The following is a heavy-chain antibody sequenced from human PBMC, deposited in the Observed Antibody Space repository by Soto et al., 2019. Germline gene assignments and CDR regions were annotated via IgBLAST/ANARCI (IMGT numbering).Heavy chain of an antibody. V-gene: IGHV4-61*01. Sequence: SETLSLTCTVSGGSVSRGSYYWSWIRQPPGKVLEGIGYIYYSGSTNYNPSLKSRVTISVDTSKHQFSLKLSSVTAADTAVYYCSIGPGVPAAFDYWGQGTLVTVSS. J-gene: IGHJ4*02. D-gene: IGHD2-2*01. CDR2: IYYSGST. CDR1: GGSVSRGSYY. CDR3: SIGPGVPAAFDY.